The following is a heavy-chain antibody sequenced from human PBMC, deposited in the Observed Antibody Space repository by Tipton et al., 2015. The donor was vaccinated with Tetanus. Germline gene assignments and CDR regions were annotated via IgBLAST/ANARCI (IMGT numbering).Heavy chain of an antibody. V-gene: IGHV1-8*01. CDR3: ARGSSIRHGLDV. D-gene: IGHD2-2*01. CDR2: LNPKSGSA. Sequence: QSGPEVKKPGASVKVSCKASGYTLTSYGLNWVRKAAGRGFEWMGWLNPKSGSAAYAQRFQGRVTMTTNTSITTAYMEVTSLTYEDTAVYYCARGSSIRHGLDVWGHGTTVTVSS. J-gene: IGHJ6*02. CDR1: GYTLTSYG.